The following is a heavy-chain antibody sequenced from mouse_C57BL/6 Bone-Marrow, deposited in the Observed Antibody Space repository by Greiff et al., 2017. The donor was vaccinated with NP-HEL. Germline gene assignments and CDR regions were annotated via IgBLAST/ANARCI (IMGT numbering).Heavy chain of an antibody. CDR2: IYPGDGDT. J-gene: IGHJ3*01. Sequence: VQLQQSGPELVKPGASVKISCKASGYAFSSSWMNWVKQRPGKGLEWIGRIYPGDGDTNYNGKFKGKATLTADKSSSTAYMQLSSLTSEDSAVYFCARWKLRAYWGQGTLVTVSA. CDR3: ARWKLRAY. D-gene: IGHD2-1*01. V-gene: IGHV1-82*01. CDR1: GYAFSSSW.